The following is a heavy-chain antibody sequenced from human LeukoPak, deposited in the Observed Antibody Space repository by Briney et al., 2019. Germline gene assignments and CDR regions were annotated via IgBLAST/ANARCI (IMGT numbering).Heavy chain of an antibody. J-gene: IGHJ5*02. CDR1: GFTFSSYS. V-gene: IGHV3-21*01. D-gene: IGHD6-13*01. CDR2: ISSSSSYI. CDR3: ARAVAAAGRSWWFDP. Sequence: GGSLRLSCVASGFTFSSYSMNWVRQAPGKGLEWVSSISSSSSYIYYADSVKGRFTISRDNAKNSLYLQMNSLRAEDTAVYYCARAVAAAGRSWWFDPWGQGTLVTVSS.